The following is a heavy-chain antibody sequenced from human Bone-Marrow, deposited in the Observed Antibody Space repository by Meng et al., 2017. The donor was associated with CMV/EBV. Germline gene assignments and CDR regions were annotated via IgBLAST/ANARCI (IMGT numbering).Heavy chain of an antibody. Sequence: SETLSLTCAVYGGSFSSSYWTWFRQPPGKGLEWIGEINHGGGTNDNPSLKSRVTISVDTSKNQFSLKLRSVTAADTAVYYCARGPQISWLRSRFAAFDIWGQGTVVT. V-gene: IGHV4-34*01. CDR1: GGSFSSSY. J-gene: IGHJ3*02. D-gene: IGHD5-12*01. CDR3: ARGPQISWLRSRFAAFDI. CDR2: INHGGGT.